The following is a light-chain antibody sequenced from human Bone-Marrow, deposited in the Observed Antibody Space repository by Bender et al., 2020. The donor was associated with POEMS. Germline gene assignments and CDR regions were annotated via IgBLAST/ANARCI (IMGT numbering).Light chain of an antibody. CDR2: LNN. Sequence: QSVLTQPPSASGAPGQRVTISCSGTSPNFGGNFVYWYQQFPGTAPKLLIYLNNRRPSGVPDRFSGSTSGTSASLAISGLRSEDEADYYCSTWDDSVSGSVVFGGGTKLTVL. J-gene: IGLJ2*01. CDR1: SPNFGGNF. V-gene: IGLV1-47*01. CDR3: STWDDSVSGSVV.